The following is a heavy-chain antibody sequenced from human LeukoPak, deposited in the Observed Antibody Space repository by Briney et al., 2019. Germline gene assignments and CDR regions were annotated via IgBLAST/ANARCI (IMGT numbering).Heavy chain of an antibody. CDR2: ISSSGSTV. J-gene: IGHJ6*03. V-gene: IGHV3-11*04. Sequence: PGGSLRLSCAASGFTFNDYYMTWIRQAPGKGLEWVSYISSSGSTVYYADSVRGRVTISRDNTKNSLYLQMSSLRAEDTAVYYCARVSTVNLRYFYYYMDVWGKGTTVTVSS. CDR1: GFTFNDYY. CDR3: ARVSTVNLRYFYYYMDV. D-gene: IGHD4-11*01.